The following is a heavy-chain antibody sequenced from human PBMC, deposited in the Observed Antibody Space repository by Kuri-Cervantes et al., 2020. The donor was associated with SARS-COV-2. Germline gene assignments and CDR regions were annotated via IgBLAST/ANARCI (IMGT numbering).Heavy chain of an antibody. J-gene: IGHJ4*02. D-gene: IGHD6-13*01. Sequence: GSLRLSCAASGFTFSSYEMNWVRQAPGKGLEWVSYVSSSGSTIYYADSVKGRFTISRDNAKNSLYLQMNSLRAGDTAVYYCARAPPTYSSGWYYFDYWGQGTLVTVSS. CDR3: ARAPPTYSSGWYYFDY. V-gene: IGHV3-48*03. CDR1: GFTFSSYE. CDR2: VSSSGSTI.